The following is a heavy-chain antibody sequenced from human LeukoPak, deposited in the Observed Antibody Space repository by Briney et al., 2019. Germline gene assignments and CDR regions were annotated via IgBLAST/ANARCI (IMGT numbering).Heavy chain of an antibody. CDR1: GFTFSDSA. Sequence: GGSLRLSCAASGFTFSDSAMHWVRQASGKGLEWVGRIRSKANSYATEYAASVKGRFTISRDDSKNTAHLQMNSLKTEDTAVYYCTRYSNYLKYYMDVWGKGTTVTVSS. J-gene: IGHJ6*03. CDR2: IRSKANSYAT. V-gene: IGHV3-73*01. D-gene: IGHD4-11*01. CDR3: TRYSNYLKYYMDV.